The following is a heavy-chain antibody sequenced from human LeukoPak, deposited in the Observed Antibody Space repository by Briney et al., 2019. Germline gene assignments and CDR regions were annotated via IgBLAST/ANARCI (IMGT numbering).Heavy chain of an antibody. J-gene: IGHJ4*02. D-gene: IGHD6-13*01. CDR1: GFTFSSYA. CDR2: IWYDGSNK. V-gene: IGHV3-30*02. Sequence: GGSLRLSCAASGFTFSSYAMHWVRQAPGKGLEWVAVIWYDGSNKYHADSVKGRFTISRDNSKNTLYLQMNSLRADDTALYYCAKDRSSSWSFDDWGQGTLVAVSS. CDR3: AKDRSSSWSFDD.